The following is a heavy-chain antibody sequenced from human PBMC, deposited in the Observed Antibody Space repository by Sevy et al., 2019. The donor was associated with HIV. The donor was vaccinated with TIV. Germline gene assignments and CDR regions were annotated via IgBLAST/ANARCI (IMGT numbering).Heavy chain of an antibody. V-gene: IGHV3-11*06. Sequence: GESLKISCAASGFTFSDYYMSWIRQAPGKGLEWLSYISTGGTYTNYADSVKGRFTISRDNTKNSLYLQMNSLRAEDTGLYDCARVMPQQLVPGAFDYWSQGTLVTVSS. CDR2: ISTGGTYT. CDR3: ARVMPQQLVPGAFDY. CDR1: GFTFSDYY. J-gene: IGHJ4*02. D-gene: IGHD6-13*01.